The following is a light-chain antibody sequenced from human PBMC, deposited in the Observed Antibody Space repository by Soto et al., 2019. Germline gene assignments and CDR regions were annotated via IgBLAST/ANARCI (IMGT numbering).Light chain of an antibody. V-gene: IGKV3-20*01. CDR3: QQYSSSPRT. CDR1: QSVSSY. Sequence: EIVLTQSLATLSLSPGAGATLSCRASQSVSSYLAWYQQKPGQAPRLLIYDASNRATGVPDRFSGSGSGTDFSLTISRLEPEDFAVYHCQQYSSSPRTFGQGTRLEIK. CDR2: DAS. J-gene: IGKJ5*01.